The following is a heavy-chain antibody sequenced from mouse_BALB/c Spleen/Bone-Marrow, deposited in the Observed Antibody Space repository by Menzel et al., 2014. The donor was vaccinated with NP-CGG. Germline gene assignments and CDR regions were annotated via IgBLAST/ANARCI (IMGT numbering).Heavy chain of an antibody. CDR3: ARRWLPYAMDY. CDR2: INPYNDGT. CDR1: GYTFXSYI. D-gene: IGHD2-3*01. J-gene: IGHJ4*01. Sequence: LQESGPELVKPGASVKMSCKASGYTFXSYIMHWVKQKPGQGLEWIGYINPYNDGTKYNEKFKGKATLTSDKSSSTAYMELSSLTSEDSAVYYCARRWLPYAMDYWGQGTSVTVSS. V-gene: IGHV1-14*01.